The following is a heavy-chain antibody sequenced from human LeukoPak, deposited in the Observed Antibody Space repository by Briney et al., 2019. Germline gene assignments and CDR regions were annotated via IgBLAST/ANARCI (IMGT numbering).Heavy chain of an antibody. CDR2: IYYSGST. CDR1: GGSISSGGYY. V-gene: IGHV4-31*03. CDR3: ARGTESITISGGPGGYYYGMDV. Sequence: PSETLSLTCTVSGGSISSGGYYWSWIRQHPGKGLEWIGYIYYSGSTYYNPSLKSRVTISVDTSKNQFSLKLSSVTAADTAVYYCARGTESITISGGPGGYYYGMDVWGQGTTVTVSS. D-gene: IGHD3-3*01. J-gene: IGHJ6*02.